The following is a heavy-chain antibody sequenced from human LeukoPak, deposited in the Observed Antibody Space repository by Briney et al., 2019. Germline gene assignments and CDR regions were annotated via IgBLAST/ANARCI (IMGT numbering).Heavy chain of an antibody. CDR3: ARRITIFGVTGYYGMDV. CDR1: GYTFISHG. V-gene: IGHV1-18*01. Sequence: ASVKVSCKASGYTFISHGISWVRQAPGQGLEWMGWISVYNGKTNYAQKLQGRVTMTTDTSTSTAYMELRSLRSDDTAVYYCARRITIFGVTGYYGMDVWGQGTTVTVSS. D-gene: IGHD3-3*01. J-gene: IGHJ6*02. CDR2: ISVYNGKT.